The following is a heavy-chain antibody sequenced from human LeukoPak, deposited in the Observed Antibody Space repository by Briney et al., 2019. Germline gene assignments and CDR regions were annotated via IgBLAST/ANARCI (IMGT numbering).Heavy chain of an antibody. CDR3: PRSEGHNSGWAQGDY. Sequence: GESLKISCKGSGYSFTTYWIGWVRQMPGKGLEWMGIIYPGDSRTRYSPPFQGQVTISADKSITTAYLQWSSLKASDTAMYYCPRSEGHNSGWAQGDYWGQGTLVTVS. CDR1: GYSFTTYW. J-gene: IGHJ4*02. CDR2: IYPGDSRT. D-gene: IGHD6-19*01. V-gene: IGHV5-51*01.